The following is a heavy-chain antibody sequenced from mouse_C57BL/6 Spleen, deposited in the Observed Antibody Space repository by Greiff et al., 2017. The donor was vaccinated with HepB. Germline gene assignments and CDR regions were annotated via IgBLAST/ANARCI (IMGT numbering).Heavy chain of an antibody. J-gene: IGHJ3*01. CDR3: ATDGSSGYEFAY. D-gene: IGHD3-2*02. CDR1: GYTFTSYW. V-gene: IGHV1-55*01. CDR2: IYPGSGST. Sequence: VKLQQPGAELVKPGASVKMSCKASGYTFTSYWITWVKQRPGQGLEWIGDIYPGSGSTNYNEKFKSKATLTVDTSSSTAYMQLSSLTSEDSAVYYCATDGSSGYEFAYWGQGTLVTVSA.